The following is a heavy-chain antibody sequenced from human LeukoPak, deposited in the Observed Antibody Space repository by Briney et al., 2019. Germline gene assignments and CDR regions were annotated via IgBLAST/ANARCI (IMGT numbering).Heavy chain of an antibody. D-gene: IGHD2-15*01. CDR1: GFTFSSYS. V-gene: IGHV3-48*01. CDR2: ISSSSSTI. Sequence: GGSLRLSCAASGFTFSSYSMNWVRQAAGKGLEWVSYISSSSSTIYYADSVKGRFTISRDNAKNSLYLQMNSLRAEDTAVYYCATIVPDVAATLTFDYWGQGTLVTVSS. CDR3: ATIVPDVAATLTFDY. J-gene: IGHJ4*02.